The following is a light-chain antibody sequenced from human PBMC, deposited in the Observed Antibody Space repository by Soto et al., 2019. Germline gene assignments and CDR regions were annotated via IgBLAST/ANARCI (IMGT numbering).Light chain of an antibody. Sequence: EIVLTQSPGTLSLSPGERATLSCRASQSVRSSYLAWYQQKLGQPPRLLIYDASNRATGVPDRFSGSGSGTDFTLAISRLEPEDFAVYYCQQYGGSPTFGLGTKVEIK. CDR3: QQYGGSPT. CDR1: QSVRSSY. J-gene: IGKJ1*01. CDR2: DAS. V-gene: IGKV3-20*01.